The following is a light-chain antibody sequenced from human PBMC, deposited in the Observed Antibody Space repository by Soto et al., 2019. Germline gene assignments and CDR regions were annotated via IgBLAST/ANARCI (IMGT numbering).Light chain of an antibody. CDR3: LQDYNYPLT. V-gene: IGKV3-15*01. CDR2: GAS. Sequence: EIVMTQSPATLSVSPGERAALSCRASQGIGSTLAWYQQKPGQTPKLLIYGASTRATGVPARFSGGGSGTEFTLTINSLQSEDFAVYYCLQDYNYPLTFGGGTKVDIK. J-gene: IGKJ4*01. CDR1: QGIGST.